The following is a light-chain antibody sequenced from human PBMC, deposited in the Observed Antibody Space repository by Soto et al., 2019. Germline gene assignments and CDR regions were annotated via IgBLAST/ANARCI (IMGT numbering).Light chain of an antibody. V-gene: IGKV3-15*01. CDR3: QHYNSLPPLT. J-gene: IGKJ4*01. Sequence: EIVMTQSPATLSVSPGERATLSCRASQSVSSNLAWYQQKPGQALRLLIYGASTRATGTPARFSGSGSGTEFTLTISSLQSEDFAVYYCQHYNSLPPLTFGGGSKVENK. CDR1: QSVSSN. CDR2: GAS.